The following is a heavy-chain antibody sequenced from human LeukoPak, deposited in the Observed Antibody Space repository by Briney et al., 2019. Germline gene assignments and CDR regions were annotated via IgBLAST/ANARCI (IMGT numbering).Heavy chain of an antibody. CDR1: GFTFSSYA. Sequence: GGSLRLSCAASGFTFSSYAMHWVRQAPGKGLEYVSAISSNGGSTYYANSVKGRFTISRDNSKNTLYLQMSSLRAEDMAVYYCARGPSGYHNTGGQGTLVTVSS. D-gene: IGHD5-12*01. CDR3: ARGPSGYHNT. CDR2: ISSNGGST. J-gene: IGHJ4*02. V-gene: IGHV3-64*01.